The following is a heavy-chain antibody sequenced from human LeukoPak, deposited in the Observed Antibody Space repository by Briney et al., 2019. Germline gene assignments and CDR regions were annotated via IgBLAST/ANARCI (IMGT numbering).Heavy chain of an antibody. V-gene: IGHV3-48*03. Sequence: GGSLRLSCGASGFTFSSYEMNWVRQAPGKGLEWVSYISSSGSTIYYADSVKGRFTISRDNAKNSLYLQMNSPRAEDTAVYYCARDRIPVAGDNYYYYYYMDVWGKGTTVTVSS. J-gene: IGHJ6*03. CDR1: GFTFSSYE. D-gene: IGHD6-19*01. CDR3: ARDRIPVAGDNYYYYYYMDV. CDR2: ISSSGSTI.